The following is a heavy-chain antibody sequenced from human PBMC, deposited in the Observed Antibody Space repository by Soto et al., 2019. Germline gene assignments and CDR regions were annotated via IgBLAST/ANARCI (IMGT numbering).Heavy chain of an antibody. CDR1: GFTFSGNW. CDR3: ARGPSGWFGFDY. J-gene: IGHJ4*02. D-gene: IGHD6-19*01. V-gene: IGHV3-74*01. CDR2: LNSDGTSA. Sequence: GSLRLSCAGSGFTFSGNWMHWVRQDPGKGLVWVSRLNSDGTSANYADAVKGRFTISRDNAKNTLFLQMNSLTAEDTALYYCARGPSGWFGFDYWGQGTLVTVSS.